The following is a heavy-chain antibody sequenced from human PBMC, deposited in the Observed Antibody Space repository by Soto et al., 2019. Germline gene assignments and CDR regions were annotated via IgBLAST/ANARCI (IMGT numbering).Heavy chain of an antibody. J-gene: IGHJ4*02. V-gene: IGHV3-30*02. CDR3: TIVRVADSALGH. Sequence: GGSLRLSCVGSGFIFSNNGMHWVRQTPGKGLEWVAFMSYDGSDTFYADSVKGRFTISRDNSRNTLFLHMSNLRAEDTAMYYCTIVRVADSALGHWGQGTLVTVSS. CDR2: MSYDGSDT. CDR1: GFIFSNNG. D-gene: IGHD3-10*02.